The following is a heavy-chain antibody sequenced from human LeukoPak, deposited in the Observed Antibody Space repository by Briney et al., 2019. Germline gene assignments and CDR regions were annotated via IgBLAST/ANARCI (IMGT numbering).Heavy chain of an antibody. CDR1: GYTFTGYY. CDR3: ARPYCGGDCYLRDAFDI. D-gene: IGHD2-21*02. V-gene: IGHV1-2*02. CDR2: FNPNSGGT. J-gene: IGHJ3*02. Sequence: ASVKVSCKASGYTFTGYYMHWVRQAPGQGLEWMGWFNPNSGGTNYAQKFQGRVTMTRDTSISTAYMELSRLRSDDTAVYYCARPYCGGDCYLRDAFDIWGQGTMVTVSS.